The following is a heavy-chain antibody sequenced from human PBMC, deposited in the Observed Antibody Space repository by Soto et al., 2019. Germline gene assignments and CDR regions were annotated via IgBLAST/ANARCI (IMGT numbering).Heavy chain of an antibody. Sequence: GESLKISCAASGFTFSSYAMSWVRQAPGKGLEWVSAISGSGGSTYYADSVKGRFTISRDNSKNTLYLQMNSLRAEDTAVYYCAKTKRKIYDYIWGGPALDYWGQGTLVTVSS. V-gene: IGHV3-23*01. CDR2: ISGSGGST. CDR1: GFTFSSYA. CDR3: AKTKRKIYDYIWGGPALDY. J-gene: IGHJ4*02. D-gene: IGHD3-16*01.